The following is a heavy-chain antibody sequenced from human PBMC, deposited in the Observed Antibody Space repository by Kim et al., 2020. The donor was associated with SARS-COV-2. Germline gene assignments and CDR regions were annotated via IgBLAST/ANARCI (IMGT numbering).Heavy chain of an antibody. CDR2: INHNGYS. Sequence: SETLSLTCAVYNGSFSSYYWSWIRQSPGKGLEWVWQINHNGYSDYNPSLKSRVTISGDTAKNQVYLKMTSVTAADTAVYYCARASSTLGNAWLDPWGQGTLVTVPS. D-gene: IGHD7-27*01. V-gene: IGHV4-34*01. CDR3: ARASSTLGNAWLDP. J-gene: IGHJ5*02. CDR1: NGSFSSYY.